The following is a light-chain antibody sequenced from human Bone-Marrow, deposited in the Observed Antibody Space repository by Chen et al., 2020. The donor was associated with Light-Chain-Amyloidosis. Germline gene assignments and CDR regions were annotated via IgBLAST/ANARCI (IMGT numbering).Light chain of an antibody. V-gene: IGLV3-25*03. CDR1: DLPTQY. CDR3: QSADSSGTYEVI. CDR2: RDT. J-gene: IGLJ2*01. Sequence: SYELTQPPSVSVSPGQTARITCSGDDLPTQYAYWYQQKPGQAPVLVIHRDTERPSGISDRFSCSSSGTTATLTISGVQAEDEADYHCQSADSSGTYEVIFGGGTKLTVL.